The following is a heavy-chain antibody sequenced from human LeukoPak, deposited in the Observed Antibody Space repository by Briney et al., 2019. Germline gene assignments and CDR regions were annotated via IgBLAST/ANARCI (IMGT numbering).Heavy chain of an antibody. J-gene: IGHJ4*02. CDR2: IKSDGSST. CDR1: GFTLSSYW. Sequence: GGSLRLSCAASGFTLSSYWMHWVRQAPGKGLVWVSRIKSDGSSTSYADSVKGRFTISRDNSKNTLYLQMNSLRAEDTAVYYCARDRVLTSSGYPYYFDYWGQGTLVTVSS. CDR3: ARDRVLTSSGYPYYFDY. V-gene: IGHV3-74*01. D-gene: IGHD3-22*01.